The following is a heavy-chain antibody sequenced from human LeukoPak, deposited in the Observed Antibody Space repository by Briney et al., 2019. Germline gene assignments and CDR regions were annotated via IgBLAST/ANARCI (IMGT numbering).Heavy chain of an antibody. CDR2: IRYDGSNK. CDR1: GFTFSSYG. CDR3: AKDRWGSGRSFDY. J-gene: IGHJ4*02. V-gene: IGHV3-30*02. D-gene: IGHD3-16*01. Sequence: PGGSLRLSCAASGFTFSSYGMHWVRQAPGQGLEWVAFIRYDGSNKYYADSVKGRFTISRDNSKNTLYLQMNSLRAEDTAVYYCAKDRWGSGRSFDYWGQGTLVTVSS.